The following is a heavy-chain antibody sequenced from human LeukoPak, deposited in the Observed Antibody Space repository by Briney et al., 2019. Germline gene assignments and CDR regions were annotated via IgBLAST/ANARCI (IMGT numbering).Heavy chain of an antibody. J-gene: IGHJ4*02. V-gene: IGHV3-33*01. D-gene: IGHD3-3*01. Sequence: GGSLRLSCAASGFTFSSYGMHWVRQAPGKGLEWVAIIWYDGSKKYYADSAKGRFTISRDTSKNTLYLQMNSLRVEDTAVYYCARGGYDLWSGYRIDYWGQGTLVTVSS. CDR3: ARGGYDLWSGYRIDY. CDR2: IWYDGSKK. CDR1: GFTFSSYG.